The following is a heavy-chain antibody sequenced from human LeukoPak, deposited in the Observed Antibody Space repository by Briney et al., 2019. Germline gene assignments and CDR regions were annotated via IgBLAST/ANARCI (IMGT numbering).Heavy chain of an antibody. CDR1: GGSLRSADYQ. CDR2: IHFSGGT. Sequence: SETLSLTCTVSGGSLRSADYQWAWIRQSPGKGLEWIGHIHFSGGTYYSPSLKSRISLSVDTSKNQFFLKLNSVAAADTAVYYCARATYGDYVRSWGQGIVVTVSS. D-gene: IGHD4-17*01. V-gene: IGHV4-30-4*01. CDR3: ARATYGDYVRS. J-gene: IGHJ5*02.